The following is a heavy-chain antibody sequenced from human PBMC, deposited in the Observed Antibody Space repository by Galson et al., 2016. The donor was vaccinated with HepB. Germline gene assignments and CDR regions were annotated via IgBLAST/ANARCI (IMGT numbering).Heavy chain of an antibody. CDR1: GVSIRSYS. CDR3: ARGPQGSGFDEVYYYGLDV. D-gene: IGHD5-12*01. V-gene: IGHV4-59*01. J-gene: IGHJ6*02. Sequence: SETLSLTCTVSGVSIRSYSWTWIRQPPGKGLEWIGYIYHSGSTKYNPSLKSRVTISVDTSKNQFSLKLTSVIAADTAFYYCARGPQGSGFDEVYYYGLDVWGQGTTVTVSS. CDR2: IYHSGST.